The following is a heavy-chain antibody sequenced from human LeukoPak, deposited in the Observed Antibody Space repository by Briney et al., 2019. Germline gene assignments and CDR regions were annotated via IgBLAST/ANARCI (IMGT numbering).Heavy chain of an antibody. J-gene: IGHJ2*01. V-gene: IGHV3-23*01. D-gene: IGHD2-2*01. CDR2: ISGSGGST. Sequence: PGGSLRLSCAASGFTFSSYAMSWVRQAPGKGLEWVSAISGSGGSTYYADSVKGRFTISRDNSKNTLYLQMNSLRAEDTAVYYCAKGCSTSCHKTWYFDLWGRGTLVTVSS. CDR3: AKGCSTSCHKTWYFDL. CDR1: GFTFSSYA.